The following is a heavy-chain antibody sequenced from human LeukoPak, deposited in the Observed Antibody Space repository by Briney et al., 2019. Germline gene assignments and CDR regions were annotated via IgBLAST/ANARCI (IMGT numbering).Heavy chain of an antibody. CDR2: INHSGST. J-gene: IGHJ5*02. Sequence: SETLSLTCAVYGGSFSGYYWSWIRQPPGKGLEWIGEINHSGSTNYNTSLKSRVTISVDTSKNQFSLKLSSVTAADTAVYYCARGLLLLWFGELSRQYNWFDPWGQGTLVTVSS. V-gene: IGHV4-34*01. D-gene: IGHD3-10*01. CDR1: GGSFSGYY. CDR3: ARGLLLLWFGELSRQYNWFDP.